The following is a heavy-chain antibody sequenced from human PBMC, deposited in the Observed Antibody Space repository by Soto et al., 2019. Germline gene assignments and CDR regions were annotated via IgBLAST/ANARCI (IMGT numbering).Heavy chain of an antibody. D-gene: IGHD4-17*01. CDR1: GYTFTSYD. V-gene: IGHV1-8*01. CDR3: ARTLYGDHADY. Sequence: QVQLVQSGAEVKKPGASVKVSCKASGYTFTSYDINWVRQATGQGLEWMGWMNPNSGNTGYAQEFQGRVTMTRNTSISTADTELSSLGPEATALYYCARTLYGDHADYWGQGTLVTVSS. J-gene: IGHJ4*02. CDR2: MNPNSGNT.